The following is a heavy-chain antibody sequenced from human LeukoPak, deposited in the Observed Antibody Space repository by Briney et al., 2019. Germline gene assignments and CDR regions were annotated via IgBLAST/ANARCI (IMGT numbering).Heavy chain of an antibody. CDR3: ARTGRGYSGYDWNNWFDP. V-gene: IGHV1-18*04. CDR1: GYDFTGSY. CDR2: ISAYNGNT. J-gene: IGHJ5*02. Sequence: GASVKVSCKASGYDFTGSYMHWVRQAPGQGLEWMGWISAYNGNTNYAQKLQGRVTMTTDTSTSTAYMELRGLRSDDTAVYYCARTGRGYSGYDWNNWFDPWGQGTLVTVSS. D-gene: IGHD5-12*01.